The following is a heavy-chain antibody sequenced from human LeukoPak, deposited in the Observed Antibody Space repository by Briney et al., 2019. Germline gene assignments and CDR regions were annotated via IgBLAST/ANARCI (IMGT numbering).Heavy chain of an antibody. Sequence: QSGGSLRLSCAASGFTFSDYGMHWVRQAPGKGLEWVAIIWYDGSNKYYADSVKGRFTISRDNSKNTLYLQMNSLRAEDTAIYYCARDGAYRTGWYYCENRGQGTLVTVSS. V-gene: IGHV3-33*01. CDR3: ARDGAYRTGWYYCEN. D-gene: IGHD6-13*01. CDR1: GFTFSDYG. J-gene: IGHJ4*02. CDR2: IWYDGSNK.